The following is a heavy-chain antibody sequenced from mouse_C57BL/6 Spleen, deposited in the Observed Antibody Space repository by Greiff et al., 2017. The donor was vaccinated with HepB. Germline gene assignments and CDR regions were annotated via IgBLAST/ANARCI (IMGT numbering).Heavy chain of an antibody. D-gene: IGHD2-5*01. CDR3: ARDSNYGGYAMDY. CDR1: GFTFSSYA. Sequence: EVKLMESGGGLVKPGGSLKLSCAASGFTFSSYAMSWVRQTPEKRLEWVATISDGGSYTYYPDNVKGRFTISRDNAKNNLYLQMSHLKSEDTAMYYCARDSNYGGYAMDYWGQGTSVTVSS. V-gene: IGHV5-4*01. J-gene: IGHJ4*01. CDR2: ISDGGSYT.